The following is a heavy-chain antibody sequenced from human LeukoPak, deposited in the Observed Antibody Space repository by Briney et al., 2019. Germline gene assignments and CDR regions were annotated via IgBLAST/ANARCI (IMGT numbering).Heavy chain of an antibody. V-gene: IGHV4-61*02. CDR3: ARDASWRRDGYNP. CDR2: IYTSGST. J-gene: IGHJ4*02. CDR1: GGSISSGSYY. D-gene: IGHD5-24*01. Sequence: SETPSLTCTVSGGSISSGSYYWSWIRQPAGKGLEWIGRIYTSGSTNYNPSLKSRVTISVDTSKNQFSLKLSSVTAADTAVYYCARDASWRRDGYNPWGQGTLVTVSS.